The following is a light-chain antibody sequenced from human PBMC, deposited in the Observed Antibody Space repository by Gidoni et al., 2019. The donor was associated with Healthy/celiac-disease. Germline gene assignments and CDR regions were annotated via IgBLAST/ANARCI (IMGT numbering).Light chain of an antibody. CDR3: QQRSNWPGLT. Sequence: EIVLTHSPATLSLSPGERATLSCRASQSVSSYLAWYQQKPGQAPRLLIYDASNRATGIPARFSGSGSGTDFTLPISSLEPEDFAFYYCQQRSNWPGLTFGGGTKVEIK. J-gene: IGKJ4*01. V-gene: IGKV3-11*01. CDR2: DAS. CDR1: QSVSSY.